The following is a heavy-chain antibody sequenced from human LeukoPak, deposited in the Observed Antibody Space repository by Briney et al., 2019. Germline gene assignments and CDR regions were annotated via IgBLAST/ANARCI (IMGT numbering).Heavy chain of an antibody. CDR2: IYYTGPT. V-gene: IGHV4-39*07. Sequence: TSETLSLTCTVSGVSISTSRYYWGWIRQPPGKGLEWIGNIYYTGPTYYNASLESRVTISVDTSKNQFSLKLSSVTAADTAVYYCARPTGYSSSWYRWFDPWGQGTLVTVSS. D-gene: IGHD6-13*01. CDR3: ARPTGYSSSWYRWFDP. CDR1: GVSISTSRYY. J-gene: IGHJ5*02.